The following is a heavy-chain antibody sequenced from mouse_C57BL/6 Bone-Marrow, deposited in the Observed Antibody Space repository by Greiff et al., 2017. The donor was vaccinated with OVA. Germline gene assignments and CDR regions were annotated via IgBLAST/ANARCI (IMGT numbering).Heavy chain of an antibody. Sequence: QVQLQQSGAELARPGASVKMSCKASGYTFTSYTIHWVKQRPGQGLEWIGYIYPTNDYTNYNQKFKGKATLTADKSSSTAYMQLSSLTSEDSAVYYCTRGYDFDYWGQGTTLTVSS. CDR2: IYPTNDYT. V-gene: IGHV1-4*01. CDR3: TRGYDFDY. CDR1: GYTFTSYT. J-gene: IGHJ2*01.